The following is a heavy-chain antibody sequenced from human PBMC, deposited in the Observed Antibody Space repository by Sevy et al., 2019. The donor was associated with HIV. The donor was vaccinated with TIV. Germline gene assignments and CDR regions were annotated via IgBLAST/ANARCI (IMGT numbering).Heavy chain of an antibody. J-gene: IGHJ6*02. V-gene: IGHV4-34*01. D-gene: IGHD6-19*01. CDR2: INHSGST. CDR3: ARVNQRAVAGKYYYYYYGMDV. Sequence: ETLSLTCAVYGGSFSGYYWSWIRQPPGKGLEWIGEINHSGSTNYNPSLKSRVTISVDTSKNQFSLKLSSVTAADTAVYYCARVNQRAVAGKYYYYYYGMDVWGQGTTVTVSS. CDR1: GGSFSGYY.